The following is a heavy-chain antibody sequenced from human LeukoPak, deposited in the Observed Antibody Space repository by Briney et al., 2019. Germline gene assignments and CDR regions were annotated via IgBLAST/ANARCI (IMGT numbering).Heavy chain of an antibody. J-gene: IGHJ6*03. Sequence: PGGSLRLSCAASGFTFSSYGMHWVRQAPGKGLEWVAFIQYDGSNKYYADSVKGRFTISRDNSKNTLYLQMNSLRAEDTAVYYCANGNRCTSPNCLGYYYFYMDVWGKGTTVTVSS. CDR1: GFTFSSYG. V-gene: IGHV3-30*02. D-gene: IGHD2-8*01. CDR2: IQYDGSNK. CDR3: ANGNRCTSPNCLGYYYFYMDV.